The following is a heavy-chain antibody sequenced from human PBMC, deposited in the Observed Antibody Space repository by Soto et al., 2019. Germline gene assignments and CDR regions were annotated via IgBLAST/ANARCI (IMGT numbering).Heavy chain of an antibody. J-gene: IGHJ5*02. Sequence: SETLSLTCTVSGGSISSSSYYWGWIRQPPGKGLEWIGSIYYSGSTYYNPSLKNRVTISVDTSKNQFSLKLSSVTAADTAVYYCARHGGGCTNGVCYGLVCFDPWGQGTLVTVSS. D-gene: IGHD2-8*01. CDR1: GGSISSSSYY. CDR3: ARHGGGCTNGVCYGLVCFDP. V-gene: IGHV4-39*01. CDR2: IYYSGST.